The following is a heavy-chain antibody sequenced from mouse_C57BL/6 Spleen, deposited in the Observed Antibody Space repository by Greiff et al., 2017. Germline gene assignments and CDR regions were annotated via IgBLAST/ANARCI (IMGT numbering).Heavy chain of an antibody. Sequence: EVQLQQSGPELVKPGASVKISCKASGYSFTGYYMNWVKQSPEKSLEWIGEINPSTGGTTYNPKFKAKATLTVDKSASTAYMQLKSLTSEDSAVYYCARRSYYGSSYWYFDVWGTGTTVTVSS. CDR3: ARRSYYGSSYWYFDV. V-gene: IGHV1-42*01. CDR1: GYSFTGYY. D-gene: IGHD1-1*01. J-gene: IGHJ1*03. CDR2: INPSTGGT.